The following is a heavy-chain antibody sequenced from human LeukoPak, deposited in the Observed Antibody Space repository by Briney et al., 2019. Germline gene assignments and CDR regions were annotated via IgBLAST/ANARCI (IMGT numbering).Heavy chain of an antibody. Sequence: SETLSLTCTVSGYSVSSGYYWGWIRQPPGKGLEWIGSIHHSGSTYYNPSLKSRVTKSVDMSKNQVSLKLSSVTAADTAMYYCARDTAMAFDYWGQGTLVIVSS. CDR2: IHHSGST. D-gene: IGHD5-18*01. CDR3: ARDTAMAFDY. CDR1: GYSVSSGYY. J-gene: IGHJ4*02. V-gene: IGHV4-38-2*02.